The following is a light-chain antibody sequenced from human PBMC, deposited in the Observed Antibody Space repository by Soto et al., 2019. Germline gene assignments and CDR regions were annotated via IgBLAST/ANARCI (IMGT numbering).Light chain of an antibody. CDR3: QQYGSSIT. J-gene: IGKJ5*01. V-gene: IGKV3-20*01. CDR2: GTS. CDR1: QSVSSSY. Sequence: EIVLTQSPGTLSLSPGESATVSCRPSQSVSSSYLAWYQHKPGQAPRLLIYGTSSRATGIPDRFSGSGSGTDFTLTISRLEPEDFAVYYCQQYGSSITFGQGTRLEIK.